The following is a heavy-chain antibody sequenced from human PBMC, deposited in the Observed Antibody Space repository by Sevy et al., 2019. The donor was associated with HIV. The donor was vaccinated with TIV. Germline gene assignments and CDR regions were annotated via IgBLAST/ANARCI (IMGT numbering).Heavy chain of an antibody. CDR1: GFTFSSYA. D-gene: IGHD3-16*01. J-gene: IGHJ6*03. Sequence: GGSLRLSCAASGFTFSSYAMSWVRQAPGKGLEWVSAISGSGGSTYYADSMKGRFTISRDNSKNTLYLQMNSLRAEDTAVYYCAKKGLERIGGYYYYYMDVWGKGTTVTVSS. V-gene: IGHV3-23*01. CDR2: ISGSGGST. CDR3: AKKGLERIGGYYYYYMDV.